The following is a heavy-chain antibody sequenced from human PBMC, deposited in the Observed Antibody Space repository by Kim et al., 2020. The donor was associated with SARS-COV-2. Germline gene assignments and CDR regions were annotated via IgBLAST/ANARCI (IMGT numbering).Heavy chain of an antibody. V-gene: IGHV3-23*01. J-gene: IGHJ4*02. CDR1: GFTLSSYA. D-gene: IGHD3-10*01. Sequence: GGSLRLSCAASGFTLSSYAMSWVRQAPGKGLEWVSAISGSGGSTYYADSVKGRFTISRDNSKNTLYLQMNSLRAEDTAVYYCAKAFYGSGSSLFDYWGQGTLVTVSS. CDR3: AKAFYGSGSSLFDY. CDR2: ISGSGGST.